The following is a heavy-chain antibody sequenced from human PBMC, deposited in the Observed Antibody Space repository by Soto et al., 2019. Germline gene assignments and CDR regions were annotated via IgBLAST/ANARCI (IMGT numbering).Heavy chain of an antibody. D-gene: IGHD3-16*01. CDR1: GFTVSSNY. CDR2: IYSGGST. J-gene: IGHJ4*02. CDR3: ARVSFGGVINY. V-gene: IGHV3-66*01. Sequence: GGSLRLSCAASGFTVSSNYMSWVRQAPGKGLEWVSVIYSGGSTYYADSVKGRFTISRDNSKNTLYLQMNSLRAEDTAVYYCARVSFGGVINYWGQGTLVTVSS.